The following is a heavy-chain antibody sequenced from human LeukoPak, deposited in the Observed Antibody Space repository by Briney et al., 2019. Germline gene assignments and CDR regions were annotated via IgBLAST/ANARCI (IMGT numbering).Heavy chain of an antibody. V-gene: IGHV4-59*01. CDR3: GRGYSYGYGFDY. Sequence: SETQSLTCTVSGGSISSYYWSWIRQPPGKGLEWIGYIYYSRSTNYNPSLKSRVTISVDTSKNQFSLKLISVTAADTAVYYCGRGYSYGYGFDYWGQGTLVTVSS. CDR1: GGSISSYY. D-gene: IGHD5-18*01. J-gene: IGHJ4*02. CDR2: IYYSRST.